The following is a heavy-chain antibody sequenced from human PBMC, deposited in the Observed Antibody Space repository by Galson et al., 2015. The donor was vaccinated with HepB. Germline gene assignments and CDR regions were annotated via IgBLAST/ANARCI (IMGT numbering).Heavy chain of an antibody. CDR1: GFIFSNYA. D-gene: IGHD5-24*01. Sequence: SLRLSCAASGFIFSNYAMSWVRQVPGKGLEWVSTISGSIGSTYYADFVKGRFTISRDNSQSTLYLHMNSLRVEDTAVYYCVSSGGYNYWEDDFDYWGQGTLVTVSS. CDR3: VSSGGYNYWEDDFDY. V-gene: IGHV3-23*01. CDR2: ISGSIGST. J-gene: IGHJ4*02.